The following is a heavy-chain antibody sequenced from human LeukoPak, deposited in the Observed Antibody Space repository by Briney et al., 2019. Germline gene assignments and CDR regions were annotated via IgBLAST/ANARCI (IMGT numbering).Heavy chain of an antibody. D-gene: IGHD3-22*01. CDR2: IYYSGST. CDR1: GGSISSYY. Sequence: SETLSLTCTVSGGSISSYYWSWIRQPPGKGLEWIGYIYYSGSTNYNPSLKSRVTISVDTSKNQFSLKLSSVTAADTAVYYCGGDSSGYHPGFDYWGQGTLVTVSS. CDR3: GGDSSGYHPGFDY. V-gene: IGHV4-59*12. J-gene: IGHJ4*02.